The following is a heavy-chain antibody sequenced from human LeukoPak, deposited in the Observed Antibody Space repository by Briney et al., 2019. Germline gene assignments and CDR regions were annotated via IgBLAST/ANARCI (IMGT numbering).Heavy chain of an antibody. J-gene: IGHJ4*02. D-gene: IGHD3-22*01. V-gene: IGHV3-23*01. CDR2: ISGSGGST. Sequence: GGPLRLSCAASGFTFSSYAMSWVRQAPGKGLEWVSAISGSGGSTYYADSVKGRFTISRDNSKNTLYLQMNSLRAEDTAVYYCAREVNHYDSSGFDYWGQGTLVTVSS. CDR1: GFTFSSYA. CDR3: AREVNHYDSSGFDY.